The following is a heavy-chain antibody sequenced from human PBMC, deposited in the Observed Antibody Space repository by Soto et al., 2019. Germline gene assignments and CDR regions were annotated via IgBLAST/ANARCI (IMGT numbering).Heavy chain of an antibody. CDR3: ARWAAMPVKFDL. D-gene: IGHD6-13*01. V-gene: IGHV3-21*06. CDR2: ISSHGRDI. J-gene: IGHJ4*02. Sequence: SLLLSCEASGFTFTSDSMTWVRQAPGKGLEWVSSISSHGRDIFYADSVKGRFTISRDNAKDSLHLQMNSLTGEDSAVYYWARWAAMPVKFDLWGKGTPVTVCS. CDR1: GFTFTSDS.